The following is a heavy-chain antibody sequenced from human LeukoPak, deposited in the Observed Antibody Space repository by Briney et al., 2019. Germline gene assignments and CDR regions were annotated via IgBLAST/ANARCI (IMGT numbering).Heavy chain of an antibody. D-gene: IGHD3-3*01. V-gene: IGHV3-23*01. CDR2: ISGNGGTT. CDR3: VKRRLVEWSP. J-gene: IGHJ5*02. CDR1: GFTFSSYG. Sequence: GGSLRLSCATSGFTFSSYGMSWVRQAPGKGLEWVSTISGNGGTTYYADSVKGRFTISRDNSKNTLYLQMNSLRAEDTAVYYCVKRRLVEWSPWGQGTLVTVSS.